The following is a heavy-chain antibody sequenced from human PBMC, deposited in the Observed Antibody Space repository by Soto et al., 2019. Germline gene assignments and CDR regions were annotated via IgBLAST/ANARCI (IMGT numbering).Heavy chain of an antibody. V-gene: IGHV4-31*01. J-gene: IGHJ6*03. CDR1: GGSISSGGYY. Sequence: QVQLQESGPGLVKPSQTLSLTCTVSGGSISSGGYYWSWIRQHPGKGLEWIGYIYYSGSTYYNPSPKSPVTISVDTSKNQFSLKLGSVTAADTAVYYCARGRGVIVIGGHYMDVWGKGTTVTVSS. CDR3: ARGRGVIVIGGHYMDV. D-gene: IGHD3-16*02. CDR2: IYYSGST.